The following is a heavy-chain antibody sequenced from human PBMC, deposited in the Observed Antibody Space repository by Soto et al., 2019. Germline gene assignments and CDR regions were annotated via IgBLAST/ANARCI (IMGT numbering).Heavy chain of an antibody. V-gene: IGHV1-69*13. J-gene: IGHJ4*02. D-gene: IGHD3-22*01. CDR2: SIPIFGTA. Sequence: SVKVSCKTSGGTFSSYAISWVRHAPGQGLEWMGGSIPIFGTANYAQKFQGRVTITADESTSTAYMELSSLRSEDTAVYYCARDRNVRDYYDTSGHLNYFDSWGQGTQVTVSS. CDR1: GGTFSSYA. CDR3: ARDRNVRDYYDTSGHLNYFDS.